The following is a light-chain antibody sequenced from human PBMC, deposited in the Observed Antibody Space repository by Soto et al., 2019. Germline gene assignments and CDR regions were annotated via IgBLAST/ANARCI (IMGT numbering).Light chain of an antibody. Sequence: QSVLTQPASVSGSPGQSITISCTGTTPNIGSNFVYWYQHLPGMAPKVLIYKNSQRLSGVPDRFSGSKSGTLASLAISGLRSEDEADYYCATWDDSLNSPILGGGTKVTVL. J-gene: IGLJ2*01. CDR2: KNS. CDR1: TPNIGSNF. CDR3: ATWDDSLNSPI. V-gene: IGLV1-47*01.